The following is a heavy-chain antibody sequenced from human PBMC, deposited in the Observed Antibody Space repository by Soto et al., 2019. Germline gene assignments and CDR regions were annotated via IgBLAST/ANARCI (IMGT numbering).Heavy chain of an antibody. Sequence: QVQLVQSGAEVKKPGSSVKVSCKASGGTFSSYAISWVRQAPGQGLEWMGGILPIFGTANYAQKFQGRVTITADESSRTAYKAPSSRRSEDPAVYDCARRGIDRKKGSAYWGQGTLVTV. V-gene: IGHV1-69*01. CDR2: ILPIFGTA. J-gene: IGHJ4*02. CDR1: GGTFSSYA. CDR3: ARRGIDRKKGSAY.